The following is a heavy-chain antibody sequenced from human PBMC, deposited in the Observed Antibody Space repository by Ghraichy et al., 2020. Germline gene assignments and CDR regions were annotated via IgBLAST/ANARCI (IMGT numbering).Heavy chain of an antibody. D-gene: IGHD6-13*01. Sequence: GESLNISCAASGFTFSSYAMSWVRQAPGKGLEWVSAISGSGGSTYYADSVKGRFTISRDNSKNTLYLQMNSLRAEDTAVYYCAKDRAAAAPRYFDYWGQGTLVTVSS. CDR2: ISGSGGST. CDR1: GFTFSSYA. J-gene: IGHJ4*02. CDR3: AKDRAAAAPRYFDY. V-gene: IGHV3-23*01.